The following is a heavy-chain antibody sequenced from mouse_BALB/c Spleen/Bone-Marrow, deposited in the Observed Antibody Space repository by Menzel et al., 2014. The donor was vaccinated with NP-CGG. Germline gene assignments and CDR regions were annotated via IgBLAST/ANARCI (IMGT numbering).Heavy chain of an antibody. D-gene: IGHD2-4*01. CDR2: ISSGGSYT. CDR3: ARQTYYDYDGYFDY. V-gene: IGHV5-6*01. Sequence: EVNLVESGGDLVKPGGSLKLSCAASGFTFSSYGMPWVRQTPDKRLEWVATISSGGSYTYYPDSVKGRFTISRDNAKNTLYLQMSSLKSEDTAMYYCARQTYYDYDGYFDYWGQGATLTVSS. CDR1: GFTFSSYG. J-gene: IGHJ2*01.